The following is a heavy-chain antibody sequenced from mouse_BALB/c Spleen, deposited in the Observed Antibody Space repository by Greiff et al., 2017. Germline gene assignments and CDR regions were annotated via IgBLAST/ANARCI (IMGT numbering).Heavy chain of an antibody. CDR1: GFNFTDYY. J-gene: IGHJ2*01. V-gene: IGHV14-4*02. Sequence: VQLQQSGAELVRSGASVKLSCTASGFNFTDYYMHWVKQRPEQGLEWIGWIDPENGDTEYAPKFQGKATMTADTSSNTAYLQLSSLTSEDAAVYYYNAWGGNYCPVDYWGQGTTLTVSS. CDR3: NAWGGNYCPVDY. CDR2: IDPENGDT. D-gene: IGHD2-1*01.